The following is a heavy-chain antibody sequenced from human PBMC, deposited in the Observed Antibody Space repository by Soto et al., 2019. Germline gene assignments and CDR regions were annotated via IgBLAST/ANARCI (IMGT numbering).Heavy chain of an antibody. J-gene: IGHJ4*02. CDR1: GYTFTSYA. CDR3: ARQKPQSWDPFDY. V-gene: IGHV1-3*01. D-gene: IGHD1-26*01. Sequence: QVQLVQSGTEVKKPGASVKVSCKASGYTFTSYAMHWVRQAPGQRLEWMGWINGGNGNTKYSQKFQGRVTITRDTSASTAYMELSSLRSEDTAVYYCARQKPQSWDPFDYWGQGTLVTVSS. CDR2: INGGNGNT.